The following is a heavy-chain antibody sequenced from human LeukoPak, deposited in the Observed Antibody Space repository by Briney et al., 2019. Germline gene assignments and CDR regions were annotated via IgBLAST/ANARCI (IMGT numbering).Heavy chain of an antibody. Sequence: GGSLRLSCAASGFTFSSYAMSWVHQAPGKGLEWVSAISGSGGSTYYADSVKGRVTISRDNSKNTLYLQMNSLRAEDTAVYYCAKGYDSSGYYHTTPDDAFDIWGQGTMVTVSS. CDR2: ISGSGGST. CDR3: AKGYDSSGYYHTTPDDAFDI. CDR1: GFTFSSYA. V-gene: IGHV3-23*01. D-gene: IGHD3-22*01. J-gene: IGHJ3*02.